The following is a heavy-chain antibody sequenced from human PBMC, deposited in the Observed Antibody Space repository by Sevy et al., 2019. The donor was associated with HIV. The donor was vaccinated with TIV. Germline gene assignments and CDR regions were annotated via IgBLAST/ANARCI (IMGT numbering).Heavy chain of an antibody. V-gene: IGHV3-30-3*01. D-gene: IGHD3-22*01. J-gene: IGHJ3*01. CDR1: GFIFSNYA. CDR2: ISADGGVK. CDR3: ARENYYDSTSLGSFDV. Sequence: GGSVRLSCAASGFIFSNYAMTWVRQAPGRGLEWVAIISADGGVKYYADSVKGRFTISRDNSDNTLSLQMNSLRTEESALYYCARENYYDSTSLGSFDVWGQGTMVTVSS.